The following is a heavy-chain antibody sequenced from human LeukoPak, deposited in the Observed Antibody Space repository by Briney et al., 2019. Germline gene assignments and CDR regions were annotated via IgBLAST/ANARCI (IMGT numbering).Heavy chain of an antibody. J-gene: IGHJ6*03. CDR3: ARAGLYCSGGSCYPLGYYMDV. V-gene: IGHV4-34*01. Sequence: SETLSLTCAVYGGSFSGYYWSWIRQPPGKGLEWIGEINHSGSTNYNPSLKSRVTISVDTSKNQLSLKLSSVTAADTAVYYCARAGLYCSGGSCYPLGYYMDVWGKGTTVTVSS. D-gene: IGHD2-15*01. CDR2: INHSGST. CDR1: GGSFSGYY.